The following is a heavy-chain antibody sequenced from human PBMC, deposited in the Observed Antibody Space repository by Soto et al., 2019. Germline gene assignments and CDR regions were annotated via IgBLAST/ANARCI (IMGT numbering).Heavy chain of an antibody. D-gene: IGHD3-3*02. CDR1: GGSISSSSYY. J-gene: IGHJ5*02. CDR2: IYYSGST. Sequence: QLQLQESGPGLVKPSETLSLTCTVSGGSISSSSYYWGWIRQPPGKGLERIGSIYYSGSTYYNPSLKSRVTISVDTSKNQFSLQLSSVTAADTAVYYCASPKIAFYNWFDPWRQGTLVTVSS. CDR3: ASPKIAFYNWFDP. V-gene: IGHV4-39*01.